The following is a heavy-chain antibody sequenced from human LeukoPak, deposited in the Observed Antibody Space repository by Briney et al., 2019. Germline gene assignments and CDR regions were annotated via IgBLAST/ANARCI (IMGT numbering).Heavy chain of an antibody. V-gene: IGHV3-7*05. CDR3: ASTQTFDY. Sequence: PGGSLRLSCXASGFTFSXXXXXXXXQAPXKGLEWXANIKQDGXXKYYADSVKGXXXXXRXXAKSSLYLQLNSLRVEDAAVYHCASTQTFDYWGQGTLVTVPS. CDR1: GFTFSXXX. CDR2: IKQDGXXK. J-gene: IGHJ4*02.